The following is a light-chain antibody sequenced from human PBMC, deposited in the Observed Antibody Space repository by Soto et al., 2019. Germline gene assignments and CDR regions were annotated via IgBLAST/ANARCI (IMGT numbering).Light chain of an antibody. CDR2: DAT. J-gene: IGKJ4*01. V-gene: IGKV3-20*01. Sequence: EIVVTQSPGTLSLSPGERATLSCRASQSVSSNYLAWYQQKSGQAPRLLIYDATSRATDVPDRFSGSGSGTDFTLTISRLGPEDFAVYYCQRYGYSPGLAVGGGSKVEI. CDR3: QRYGYSPGLA. CDR1: QSVSSNY.